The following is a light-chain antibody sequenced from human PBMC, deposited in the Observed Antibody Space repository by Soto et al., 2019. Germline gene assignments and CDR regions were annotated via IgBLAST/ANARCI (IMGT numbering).Light chain of an antibody. V-gene: IGKV3-11*01. CDR2: DAS. J-gene: IGKJ4*01. Sequence: EIVLTQSPATLSLSPGERATLSCRASQSVDSFLGRYQQIPGQAPRLLIYDASNRATGIPARFSGSGSGTDFTLTISSLEPEDFAVYYCQQRRNWPLTFGGGTKVEI. CDR3: QQRRNWPLT. CDR1: QSVDSF.